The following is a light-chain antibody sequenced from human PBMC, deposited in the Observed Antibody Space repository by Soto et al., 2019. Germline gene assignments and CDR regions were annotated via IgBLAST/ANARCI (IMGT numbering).Light chain of an antibody. J-gene: IGKJ4*01. Sequence: EIVMTQSPATLSVFPGXRATLSCRASQSVTNNFAWYQQSPGQAPRLLIYGASTRAAGVPARFSGSGSGTEFTLTISSLQSEDFALYYCQQYYTWPLTFGGGTKVETK. CDR1: QSVTNN. V-gene: IGKV3-15*01. CDR2: GAS. CDR3: QQYYTWPLT.